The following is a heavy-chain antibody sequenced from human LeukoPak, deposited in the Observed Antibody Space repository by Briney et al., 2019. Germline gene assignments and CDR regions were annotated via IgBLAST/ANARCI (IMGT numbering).Heavy chain of an antibody. J-gene: IGHJ6*03. CDR2: IKQDGSEK. V-gene: IGHV3-7*01. CDR3: ARAGRKSRGVDLVRKKETGYYYYMDV. D-gene: IGHD3-10*02. Sequence: GGSLRLSCAASGFTFSTYYMSWVRQAPGTGLEGGANIKQDGSEKYYVDSVKGRFTISRDNAKNSLYLQMNSLRAEDTAVYYCARAGRKSRGVDLVRKKETGYYYYMDVWGKGTTVTVSS. CDR1: GFTFSTYY.